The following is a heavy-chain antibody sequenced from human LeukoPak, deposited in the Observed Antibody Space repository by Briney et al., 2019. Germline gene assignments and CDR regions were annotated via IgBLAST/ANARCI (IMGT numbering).Heavy chain of an antibody. J-gene: IGHJ3*02. Sequence: GGSLRLSCAASGFIYSSYEMNWVRQAPGKGLEWVSYISSSGSTINYADSVKGRFTMSRDNARNSLYLQMNSLRAEDKAVYYCATSGSDAFDIWGQGTMVTVSS. CDR3: ATSGSDAFDI. CDR1: GFIYSSYE. D-gene: IGHD3-10*01. V-gene: IGHV3-48*03. CDR2: ISSSGSTI.